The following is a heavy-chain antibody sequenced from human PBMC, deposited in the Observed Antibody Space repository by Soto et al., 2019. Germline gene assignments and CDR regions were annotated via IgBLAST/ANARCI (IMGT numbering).Heavy chain of an antibody. CDR3: AGVTNMGTGPYYSGMDV. CDR2: TYYSGST. Sequence: QVQLQESGPGLVKPSQTLSLTCTVSGGSISSGGYYWSWIRQHPGKGLEWIGYTYYSGSTYYNPSLKIPVTISVDTSKNTFSLKLSSVTAADTAVYYCAGVTNMGTGPYYSGMDVWGQGTMVTVSS. CDR1: GGSISSGGYY. V-gene: IGHV4-31*01. J-gene: IGHJ6*02. D-gene: IGHD3-9*01.